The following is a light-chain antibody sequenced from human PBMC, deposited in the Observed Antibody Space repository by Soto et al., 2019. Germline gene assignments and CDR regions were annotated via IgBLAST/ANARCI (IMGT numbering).Light chain of an antibody. V-gene: IGKV1-39*01. CDR1: QNIDTY. Sequence: DIQLTQSPSSLSASVGARVTITCRTSQNIDTYLNWYHQKPGEAPKLLIYAASSLQNGVPVRFSGRGSGTGFTLTISGLQPEDFGTYYCQQSHSAPLTFGGGTKVEVQ. CDR2: AAS. CDR3: QQSHSAPLT. J-gene: IGKJ4*02.